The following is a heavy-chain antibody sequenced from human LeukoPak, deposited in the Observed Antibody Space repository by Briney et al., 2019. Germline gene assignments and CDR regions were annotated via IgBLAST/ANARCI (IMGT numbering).Heavy chain of an antibody. V-gene: IGHV4-4*07. CDR1: GGSISTYY. CDR3: AREYSSSSGKNAFDV. J-gene: IGHJ3*01. Sequence: PSETLSLTCTVSGGSISTYYWSLIRQPAGKGLEWIGRIYASGNTNYNPSLKSRVTMSLDTSKNQFSLRPTSVTAADTAVYYCAREYSSSSGKNAFDVWGQGTMVTVSS. CDR2: IYASGNT. D-gene: IGHD6-6*01.